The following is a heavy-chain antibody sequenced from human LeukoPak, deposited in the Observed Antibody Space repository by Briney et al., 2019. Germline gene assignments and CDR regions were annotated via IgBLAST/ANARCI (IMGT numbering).Heavy chain of an antibody. V-gene: IGHV1-3*01. CDR2: INAGNGNT. Sequence: ASVKVSCKASGYTFTSYAMHWVRQAPGQRLEWMGWINAGNGNTKYSQKFQGRVTITRDTSASTAYMEPSSLRSEDTAVYYCARAPSGIAARLNWFDPWGQGTLVTVSS. CDR1: GYTFTSYA. CDR3: ARAPSGIAARLNWFDP. J-gene: IGHJ5*02. D-gene: IGHD6-6*01.